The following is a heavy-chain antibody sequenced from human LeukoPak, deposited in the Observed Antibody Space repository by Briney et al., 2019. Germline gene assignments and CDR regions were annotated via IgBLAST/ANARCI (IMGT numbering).Heavy chain of an antibody. D-gene: IGHD3-16*02. CDR2: ISNDGSNI. CDR3: ARDGGRYRFDY. V-gene: IGHV3-30*03. J-gene: IGHJ4*02. Sequence: GGSLRLSCAASGFTLNRHGMHWVRQAPGMGLEWLSVISNDGSNIYYVDSVKGRFTISRDNSKNTPYLQMNSLRAEDTALYYCARDGGRYRFDYWGQGTMVTVSS. CDR1: GFTLNRHG.